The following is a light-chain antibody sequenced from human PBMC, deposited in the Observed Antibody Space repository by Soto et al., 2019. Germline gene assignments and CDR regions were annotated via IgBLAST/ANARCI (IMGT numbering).Light chain of an antibody. CDR2: DSN. CDR1: SSNIGNNY. CDR3: GTWDSSLSVGV. J-gene: IGLJ2*01. V-gene: IGLV1-51*01. Sequence: QSVLTQPPSVSAAPGQKVTISCSGSSSNIGNNYVSWYQQLPGTAPKLLIYDSNKRPSGIPDRFSSSKSGTSATLGITGLKTGDEADYYCGTWDSSLSVGVFGGGTKLTVL.